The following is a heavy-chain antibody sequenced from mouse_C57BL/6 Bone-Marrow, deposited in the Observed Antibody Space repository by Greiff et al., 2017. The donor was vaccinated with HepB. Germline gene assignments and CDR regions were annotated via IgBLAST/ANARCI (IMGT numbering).Heavy chain of an antibody. Sequence: VKLVESGPGLVAPSQSLSITCTVSGFSLTSYAISWVRQPPGKGLEWLGVIWTGGGTNYNSALKSRLSISKDNSKSQVFLKMNSLQTDDTARYYCARKMEPYYGSSYWYFDGWGTGTTVTVSS. D-gene: IGHD1-1*01. V-gene: IGHV2-9-1*01. J-gene: IGHJ1*03. CDR2: IWTGGGT. CDR1: GFSLTSYA. CDR3: ARKMEPYYGSSYWYFDG.